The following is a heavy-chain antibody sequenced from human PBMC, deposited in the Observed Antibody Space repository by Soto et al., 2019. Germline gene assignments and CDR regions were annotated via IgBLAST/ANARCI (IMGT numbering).Heavy chain of an antibody. CDR1: GFTFSSYS. J-gene: IGHJ4*02. Sequence: PGGSLRLSCAASGFTFSSYSMNWVRQAPGKGLEWVSYISSSSSTIYYADSVKGRFTISRDNAKNSLYLQMNSLRAEDTAVYYCARSFYSGYDSPLDYWGQGTLVTVSS. V-gene: IGHV3-48*01. CDR3: ARSFYSGYDSPLDY. D-gene: IGHD5-12*01. CDR2: ISSSSSTI.